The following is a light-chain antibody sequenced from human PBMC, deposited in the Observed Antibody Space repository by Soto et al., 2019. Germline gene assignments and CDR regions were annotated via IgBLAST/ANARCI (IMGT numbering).Light chain of an antibody. CDR2: LGS. V-gene: IGKV2-28*01. J-gene: IGKJ1*01. Sequence: DIVMTQSPLSLPVTPGEPASISCRSSQSLLHSNGYNYLDWYLQKPGQSPQLLIYLGSNRASEVPDRCSGSGSGTDFTLKISRVEAEDVGVYYCMQALQTPPTFGQGTKVDI. CDR3: MQALQTPPT. CDR1: QSLLHSNGYNY.